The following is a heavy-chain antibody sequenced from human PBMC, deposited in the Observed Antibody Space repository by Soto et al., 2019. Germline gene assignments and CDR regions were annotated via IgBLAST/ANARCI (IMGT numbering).Heavy chain of an antibody. V-gene: IGHV3-7*03. CDR1: GINFNDYW. J-gene: IGHJ4*02. Sequence: GGSLRLSCAASGINFNDYWMSWVRQAPGKGLEWVANIKEDGSSKYYVDSVKGRFTISRDNAKNSLYLQMNSLRAEDTAVYYCAKEHGGYPDYWGQGTLVTVSS. CDR2: IKEDGSSK. CDR3: AKEHGGYPDY. D-gene: IGHD5-12*01.